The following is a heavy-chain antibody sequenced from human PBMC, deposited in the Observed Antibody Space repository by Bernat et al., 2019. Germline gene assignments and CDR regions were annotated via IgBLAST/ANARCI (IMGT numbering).Heavy chain of an antibody. D-gene: IGHD1-1*01. CDR1: GFTFSSYA. CDR2: ISANGAST. CDR3: ASNWNLDC. J-gene: IGHJ4*02. V-gene: IGHV3-23*01. Sequence: EVQLLESGGGLVQPGGSLRLSCAASGFTFSSYAMSWVRQAPGKGLVWVSVISANGASTYYADSVKGRFTISKDHSKNTLYLQMNSLRAEDTAVYYCASNWNLDCWGQGTLVTVSS.